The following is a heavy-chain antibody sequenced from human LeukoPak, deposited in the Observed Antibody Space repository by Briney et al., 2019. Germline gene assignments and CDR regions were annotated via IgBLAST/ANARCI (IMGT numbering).Heavy chain of an antibody. CDR1: GFTFSSYW. Sequence: PGGSLRLSCAASGFTFSSYWMSWVRQAPGKGLEWVANIKQDGSEKYYVDSVKGRFTISRDNAKNSLYLQMNSLRAEDTAVYYCARDRGRNDYGSGSYYNVGAFDIWGQGTMVTVSS. D-gene: IGHD3-10*01. V-gene: IGHV3-7*01. CDR3: ARDRGRNDYGSGSYYNVGAFDI. J-gene: IGHJ3*02. CDR2: IKQDGSEK.